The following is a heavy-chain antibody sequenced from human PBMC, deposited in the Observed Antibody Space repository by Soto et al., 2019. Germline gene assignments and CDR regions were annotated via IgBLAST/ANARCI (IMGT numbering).Heavy chain of an antibody. J-gene: IGHJ1*01. D-gene: IGHD2-2*01. Sequence: GGSLRLSCAASGFTFSSYAMSWVRQAPGKGLEWVSAISGSGGSTYYADSVKGRFTISRDNSKNTLYLQMNSLRAEDTAVYYCAKDYCSSTSCRNWAEYFQHWGQGTLVTVSS. V-gene: IGHV3-23*01. CDR3: AKDYCSSTSCRNWAEYFQH. CDR2: ISGSGGST. CDR1: GFTFSSYA.